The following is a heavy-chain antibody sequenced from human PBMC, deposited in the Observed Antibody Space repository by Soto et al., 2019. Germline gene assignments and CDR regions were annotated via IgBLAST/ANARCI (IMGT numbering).Heavy chain of an antibody. CDR1: GYTFTNYG. J-gene: IGHJ6*02. CDR3: ARDYGSGSYYSIYYYYGMDV. V-gene: IGHV1-18*01. CDR2: INVYNGNT. D-gene: IGHD3-10*01. Sequence: GASVKVSCKASGYTFTNYGISWVRQAPGQGLEWMGWINVYNGNTKYAQKVQGRVTMTTDTSTSTAYMELRSLRSDDTAVYYCARDYGSGSYYSIYYYYGMDVWGQGTTVTVSS.